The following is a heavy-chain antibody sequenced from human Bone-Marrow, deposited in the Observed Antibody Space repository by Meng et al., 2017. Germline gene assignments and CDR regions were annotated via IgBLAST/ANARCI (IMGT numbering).Heavy chain of an antibody. D-gene: IGHD3-22*01. Sequence: GGSLRLSCAASGFTFSSYWMHWVRQASGKGLVWVSRINSDGSSTSYADSVKGRFTISRDNAKNTLYLQMNSLRAEDTAVYYCARVQYYDSSGYYFLYAFDIWGQGTMVTVSS. CDR1: GFTFSSYW. CDR3: ARVQYYDSSGYYFLYAFDI. CDR2: INSDGSST. J-gene: IGHJ3*02. V-gene: IGHV3-74*01.